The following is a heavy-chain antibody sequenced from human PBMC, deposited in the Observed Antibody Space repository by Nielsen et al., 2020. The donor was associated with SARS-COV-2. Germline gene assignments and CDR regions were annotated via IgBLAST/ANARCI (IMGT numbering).Heavy chain of an antibody. CDR2: ISSSGSYI. V-gene: IGHV3-21*01. CDR1: GLTFSPYS. J-gene: IGHJ4*02. Sequence: GESLKTSCAASGLTFSPYSIMWVRQAPGKGLEWVSHISSSGSYIYYADSVKGRFTISRDNAKNSVYLQMNSLRAEDTAVYYCATDQYCPNGIWSSGGRDYWGQGTLVAVSS. D-gene: IGHD2-8*01. CDR3: ATDQYCPNGIWSSGGRDY.